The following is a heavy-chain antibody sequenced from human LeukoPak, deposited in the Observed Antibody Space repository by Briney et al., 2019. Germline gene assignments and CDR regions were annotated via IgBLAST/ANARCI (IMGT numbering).Heavy chain of an antibody. V-gene: IGHV3-33*03. CDR3: AKEFTPENSGFDAFDI. CDR2: IWYDGSNK. Sequence: GGSLRLSCAASGFTFSSYGMHWVRQAPGKGLEWVAVIWYDGSNKYYADSVRGRFTISRDNAKSSLYLQMNSLRAEDTAVYYCAKEFTPENSGFDAFDIWGLGTMVTVSS. D-gene: IGHD3-22*01. CDR1: GFTFSSYG. J-gene: IGHJ3*02.